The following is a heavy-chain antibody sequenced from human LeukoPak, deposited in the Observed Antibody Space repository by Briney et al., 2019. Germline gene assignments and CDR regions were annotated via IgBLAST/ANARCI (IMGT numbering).Heavy chain of an antibody. CDR2: IYDSGST. Sequence: PSETLSLTCTVSGGSISSYYWSWIRQPPGKGLEWIGYIYDSGSTNYNPSLKSRVTISVDTSKNQFSLKLSSVTAADTAVYYCARAYYDFWSGYYDRRFDPWGQGTLVTVSS. J-gene: IGHJ5*02. CDR1: GGSISSYY. CDR3: ARAYYDFWSGYYDRRFDP. V-gene: IGHV4-59*12. D-gene: IGHD3-3*01.